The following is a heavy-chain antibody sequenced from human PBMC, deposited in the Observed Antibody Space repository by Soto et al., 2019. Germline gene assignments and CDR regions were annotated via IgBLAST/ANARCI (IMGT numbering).Heavy chain of an antibody. CDR3: ARAVGINGTRYGMDV. CDR1: GYTFTGYY. Sequence: GASVKVSCKASGYTFTGYYMHWVRQAPGQGLEWMGWINPNSGGTNYAQKFQGRVTMTRDTSISTAYMELSRLRSDDTAVYYCARAVGINGTRYGMDVWGQRTTVTVSS. V-gene: IGHV1-2*02. CDR2: INPNSGGT. D-gene: IGHD1-7*01. J-gene: IGHJ6*02.